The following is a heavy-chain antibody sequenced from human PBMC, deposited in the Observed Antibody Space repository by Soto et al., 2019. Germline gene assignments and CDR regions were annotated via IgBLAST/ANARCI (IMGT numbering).Heavy chain of an antibody. V-gene: IGHV3-21*01. J-gene: IGHJ6*02. Sequence: GSLRLSCAASGFTFSSYSMNWVRQAPGKGLEWVSSISSSSSYIYYADSVKGRFTISRDNAKNSLYLQMNSLRAEDTAVYYCARSRYYDFWSGRYYGMDVWGQGTTVTVSS. CDR2: ISSSSSYI. CDR3: ARSRYYDFWSGRYYGMDV. D-gene: IGHD3-3*01. CDR1: GFTFSSYS.